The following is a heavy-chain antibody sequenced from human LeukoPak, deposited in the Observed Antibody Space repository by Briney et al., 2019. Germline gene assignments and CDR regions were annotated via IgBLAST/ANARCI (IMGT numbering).Heavy chain of an antibody. CDR1: GDSVRTNNYY. J-gene: IGHJ4*02. V-gene: IGHV4-61*01. D-gene: IGHD3-10*01. CDR2: IHYSGNT. CDR3: ASEYFRSGSYYFDY. Sequence: SETLSLTCTVSGDSVRTNNYYWSWIRQPPGEGLEWIGYIHYSGNTNYNTSLKSRVTISVDTSKSQFSLKLSSVTAADTAVYYCASEYFRSGSYYFDYWGQGALVTVSS.